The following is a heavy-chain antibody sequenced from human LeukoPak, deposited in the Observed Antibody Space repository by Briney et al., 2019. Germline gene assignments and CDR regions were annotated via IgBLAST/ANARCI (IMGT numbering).Heavy chain of an antibody. Sequence: GGSLRLSCAASGFTFDDYAMHWVRHAPGKGLEWVSGISWNSGSIGYADSVKGRFTISRDNAKNSLYLQMNSLRAEDTALYYCAKGPTYDGSALPDYWGQGTLVTVSS. J-gene: IGHJ4*02. CDR3: AKGPTYDGSALPDY. CDR1: GFTFDDYA. D-gene: IGHD3-22*01. V-gene: IGHV3-9*01. CDR2: ISWNSGSI.